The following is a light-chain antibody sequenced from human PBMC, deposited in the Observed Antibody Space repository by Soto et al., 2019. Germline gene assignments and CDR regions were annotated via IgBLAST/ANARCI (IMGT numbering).Light chain of an antibody. CDR3: QQYGPSRT. CDR2: GAS. CDR1: QRSNPSY. Sequence: EVVLTQAPGTLSLSPGERATLSCRASQRSNPSYLAWYQQKPGQAPRLLISGASIRATGIPDRFSGSGSGTDFTLTISRLEPEDFAVYYCQQYGPSRTFGQGTRVEIK. J-gene: IGKJ1*01. V-gene: IGKV3-20*01.